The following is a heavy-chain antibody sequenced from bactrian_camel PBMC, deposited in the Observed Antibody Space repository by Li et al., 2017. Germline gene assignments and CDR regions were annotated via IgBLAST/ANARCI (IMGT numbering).Heavy chain of an antibody. Sequence: HVQLVESGGGSAQAGGSLRVSCSASRNSKRRHCMGWFRQPIGQEREGVAAIYTGGGSTWYADSVKGRFTISYDSAKNTMSLQMNSLKPEDSGMYYCAARDTGLCEIMSAYNYWGQGTQVTVS. V-gene: IGHV3S1*01. CDR1: RNSKRRHC. D-gene: IGHD5*01. CDR3: AARDTGLCEIMSAYNY. J-gene: IGHJ4*01. CDR2: IYTGGGST.